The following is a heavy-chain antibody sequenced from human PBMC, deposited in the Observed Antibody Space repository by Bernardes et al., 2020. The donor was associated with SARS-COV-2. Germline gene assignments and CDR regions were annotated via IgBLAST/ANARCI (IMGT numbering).Heavy chain of an antibody. J-gene: IGHJ6*02. CDR3: TGGGEISGEVVLCYYGLGV. CDR1: GDCVSSASYY. D-gene: IGHD3-16*01. Sequence: SEALSLRCAVSGDCVSSASYYWGWHRQPPGQGLEWNGNTFYDGNTYYSPSLQSRVTLSVEMSKHQFTLKLSSVTAADTAVYYCTGGGEISGEVVLCYYGLGVWGQGTTVTVSS. CDR2: TFYDGNT. V-gene: IGHV4-39*01.